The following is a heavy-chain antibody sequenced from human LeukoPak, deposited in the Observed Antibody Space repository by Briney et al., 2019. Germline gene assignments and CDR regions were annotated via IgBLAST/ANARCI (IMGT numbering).Heavy chain of an antibody. D-gene: IGHD2-8*01. J-gene: IGHJ6*02. CDR1: GGSFSGYY. CDR3: ARLSVYARIYYYYGMDV. CDR2: INHSGST. V-gene: IGHV4-34*01. Sequence: KPSETLSLTCAVYGGSFSGYYWSWIRQPPGKGLEWIGEINHSGSTNYNPSLKSRVTISVDTSKNQFSLKLSSVTAADTAVYYCARLSVYARIYYYYGMDVWGQGTTVAVSS.